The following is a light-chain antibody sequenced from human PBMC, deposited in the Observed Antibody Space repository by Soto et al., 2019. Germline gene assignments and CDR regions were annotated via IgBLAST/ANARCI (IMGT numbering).Light chain of an antibody. CDR1: QSVSNY. J-gene: IGKJ4*01. CDR2: DAS. V-gene: IGKV3-20*01. CDR3: QQYGSS. Sequence: EIVLTQFQGSLSLSPGGRAYLSCRASQSVSNYLAWYQQKPGQAPRLLIYDASNRATGIPARFSGSGSGTDFTLTISRLEPEDFAVYYCQQYGSSFGGGTKVDIK.